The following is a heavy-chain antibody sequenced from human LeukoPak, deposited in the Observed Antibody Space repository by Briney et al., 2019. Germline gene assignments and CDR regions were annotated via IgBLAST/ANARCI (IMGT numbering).Heavy chain of an antibody. V-gene: IGHV4-59*08. CDR2: AYYDGNT. D-gene: IGHD2-15*01. CDR3: ARHKLGVCDGGGCPYYLDY. CDR1: GGSINNYY. J-gene: IGHJ4*02. Sequence: NSSETLSLTCTVSGGSINNYYWSWIPQPPGLGLEGIAYAYYDGNTRYNPSLKSRVTMSVDTSKNQFSLKLSSVTAADTAVYYCARHKLGVCDGGGCPYYLDYWGQGTLVTVSS.